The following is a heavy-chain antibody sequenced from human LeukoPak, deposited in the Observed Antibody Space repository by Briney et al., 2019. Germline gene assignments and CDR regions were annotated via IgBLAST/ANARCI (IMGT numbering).Heavy chain of an antibody. CDR1: NYTFTSYG. D-gene: IGHD3-10*01. CDR2: INAYNGDT. J-gene: IGHJ4*02. CDR3: ARDGSGIWFDY. V-gene: IGHV1-18*01. Sequence: ASVKVSCKASNYTFTSYGISWVRQAPGQGLEWMAWINAYNGDTNYAQKFQGRVTLTTDTSTSTAYMELRSLRSDDTAVYYCARDGSGIWFDYWGQGTLVTVSS.